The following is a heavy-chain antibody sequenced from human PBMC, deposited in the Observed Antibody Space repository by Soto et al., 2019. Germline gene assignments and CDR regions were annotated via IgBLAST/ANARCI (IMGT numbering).Heavy chain of an antibody. CDR1: GFSLRTSGVG. CDR2: IYWDDDK. D-gene: IGHD4-17*01. J-gene: IGHJ3*01. V-gene: IGHV2-5*02. Sequence: QITLKESGPTLVKPTQTLTLTCTFSGFSLRTSGVGVGWIRQPPGKALEWLALIYWDDDKRYSPSLKSRLTITKDTSKNQEVLTLTNTDPVKTATYYCAHSTRYGDYVLWVKATMVTVSS. CDR3: AHSTRYGDYVL.